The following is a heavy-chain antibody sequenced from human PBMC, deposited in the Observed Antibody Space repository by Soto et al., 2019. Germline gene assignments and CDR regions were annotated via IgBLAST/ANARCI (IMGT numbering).Heavy chain of an antibody. D-gene: IGHD2-15*01. CDR3: ARARWYDAFDV. CDR2: IFHGGNT. Sequence: PSETLSLTCAVSGFFISSGNYWGWIREPPGKGLEWTGSIFHGGNTYYNPSLKSRVTISVDMSKNQFSLKLNSVTAADTAVYYCARARWYDAFDVWGQGTVVTVSS. J-gene: IGHJ3*01. V-gene: IGHV4-38-2*01. CDR1: GFFISSGNY.